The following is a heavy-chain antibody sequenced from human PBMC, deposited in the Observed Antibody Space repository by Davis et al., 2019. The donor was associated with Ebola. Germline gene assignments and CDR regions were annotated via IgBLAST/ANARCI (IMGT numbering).Heavy chain of an antibody. J-gene: IGHJ4*02. V-gene: IGHV4-39*07. D-gene: IGHD3-10*01. CDR3: ARNNSGIPFDS. CDR1: GGSISSHSDY. Sequence: PSETLSLTCTVSGGSISSHSDYWGWIRQSPGKGLEWIGSVYYSGSTRYNPSLRSRLTISVDTSKNQFSLHLKSMTAADTAVYYCARNNSGIPFDSWGLGTLVTVSS. CDR2: VYYSGST.